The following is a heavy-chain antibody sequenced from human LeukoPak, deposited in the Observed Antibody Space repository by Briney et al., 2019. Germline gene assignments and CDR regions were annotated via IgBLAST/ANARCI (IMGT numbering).Heavy chain of an antibody. J-gene: IGHJ4*02. D-gene: IGHD1-26*01. CDR1: GGSFSGYY. CDR3: ARGRGATGID. CDR2: INHSGST. Sequence: PSETLSLTCAVYGGSFSGYYWSWIRQPPGKGLEWIGEINHSGSTNYNPSLKSRVTISVDTSKNQFSLKLSSVTAADTAVYYCARGRGATGIDWGQGTLVTVSS. V-gene: IGHV4-34*01.